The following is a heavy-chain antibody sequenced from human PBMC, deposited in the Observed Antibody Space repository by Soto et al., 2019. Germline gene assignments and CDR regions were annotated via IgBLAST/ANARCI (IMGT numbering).Heavy chain of an antibody. V-gene: IGHV4-38-2*01. CDR1: GYSISSGYY. CDR2: IYHSGST. CDR3: ARGNSSGYYYSGGFDP. D-gene: IGHD3-22*01. J-gene: IGHJ5*02. Sequence: SETLSLTCAVSGYSISSGYYWGWIRQPPGKGLEWIGSIYHSGSTYYNPSLKSRVTISVDTSKNQFSLKLSSVTAADTAVYYCARGNSSGYYYSGGFDPWGQGTLVTVSS.